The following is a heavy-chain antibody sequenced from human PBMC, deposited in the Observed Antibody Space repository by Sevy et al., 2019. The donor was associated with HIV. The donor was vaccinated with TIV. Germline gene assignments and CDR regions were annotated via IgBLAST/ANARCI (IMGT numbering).Heavy chain of an antibody. Sequence: GGSLRLSCAASGFTFSSYAMSWVRQAPGKGLEWVSHISDTTGGTYYVDSVKGRFTMSRDNAKNSLYLQMNSLRVEDTAVYYCARVSGDYYHMDVWGPGTTVTVSS. J-gene: IGHJ6*02. CDR3: ARVSGDYYHMDV. CDR2: ISDTTGGT. V-gene: IGHV3-48*01. CDR1: GFTFSSYA.